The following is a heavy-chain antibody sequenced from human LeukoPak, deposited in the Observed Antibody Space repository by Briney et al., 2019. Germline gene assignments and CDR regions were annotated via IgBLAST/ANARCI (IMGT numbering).Heavy chain of an antibody. CDR1: GYTLTELS. CDR2: FDPEDGET. V-gene: IGHV1-24*01. D-gene: IGHD6-13*01. Sequence: ASVKVTCKVSGYTLTELSMHWVRQAPGKGLEWMGGFDPEDGETFYAQKFQGRVTMTTDTSTSTAYMELRSLRSDDTAVYYCASNLIAAAGMGAGYWGQGTLVTVSS. CDR3: ASNLIAAAGMGAGY. J-gene: IGHJ4*02.